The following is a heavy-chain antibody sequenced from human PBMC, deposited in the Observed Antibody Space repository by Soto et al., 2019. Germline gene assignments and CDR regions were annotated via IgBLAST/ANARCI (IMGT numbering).Heavy chain of an antibody. D-gene: IGHD2-2*02. CDR3: ARYCISTSCYIRYGMDV. V-gene: IGHV3-23*01. CDR2: ISGSGGST. Sequence: PGGSLRLSCAASGFTFSSYAMSWVRQAPGKGLEWVPAISGSGGSTYYADSVKGRFTISRDNSKSTLYLQMNSLRAEDTAIYYCARYCISTSCYIRYGMDVWGQGTTVTVSS. CDR1: GFTFSSYA. J-gene: IGHJ6*02.